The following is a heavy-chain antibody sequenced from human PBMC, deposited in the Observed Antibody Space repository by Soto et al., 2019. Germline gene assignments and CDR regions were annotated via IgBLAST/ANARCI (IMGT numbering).Heavy chain of an antibody. J-gene: IGHJ4*02. V-gene: IGHV1-69*13. CDR2: IVPVFGRP. CDR1: GGSFSNFG. CDR3: ARVRSGSVDY. D-gene: IGHD1-26*01. Sequence: ASVKVSCKASGGSFSNFGISWVRQAPGQGLEWMGGIVPVFGRPNYAQRFRGRLNITADESTSTGYMELISLRSDDTAVYYCARVRSGSVDYWGQGTLVTVSS.